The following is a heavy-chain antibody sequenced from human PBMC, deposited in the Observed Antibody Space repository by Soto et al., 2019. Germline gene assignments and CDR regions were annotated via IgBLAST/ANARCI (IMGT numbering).Heavy chain of an antibody. D-gene: IGHD1-26*01. V-gene: IGHV3-21*01. CDR1: GFTFSSYS. J-gene: IGHJ3*02. CDR2: ISSSSSYI. Sequence: GGSLRLSCAASGFTFSSYSMNWVRQAPGKGLEWVSSISSSSSYIYYADSVKGRFTISRDNAKNSLYLQMNSLRAEDTAVYYCARISGSTLVSAFDIWGQGTMVTVSS. CDR3: ARISGSTLVSAFDI.